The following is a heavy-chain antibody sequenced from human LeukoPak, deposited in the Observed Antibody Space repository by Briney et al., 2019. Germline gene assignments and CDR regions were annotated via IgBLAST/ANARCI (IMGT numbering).Heavy chain of an antibody. Sequence: GGSLRLSCAASGFTSSSYSMNWVRQAPGKGLEWVSYISSSSSTIYYADSVKGRFTISRDNAKNSLYLQMNSLRAEDTAVYYCARGNLWFGGLLSYFGYWGQGTLVTVSS. CDR3: ARGNLWFGGLLSYFGY. V-gene: IGHV3-48*04. CDR2: ISSSSSTI. CDR1: GFTSSSYS. D-gene: IGHD3-10*01. J-gene: IGHJ4*02.